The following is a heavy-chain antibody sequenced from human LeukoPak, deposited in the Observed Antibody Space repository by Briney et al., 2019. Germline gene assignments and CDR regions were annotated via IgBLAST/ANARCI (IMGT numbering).Heavy chain of an antibody. Sequence: ASVKVSCKASGYTFNSYGMNWVRQAPGQGLDWMGWINTNTGNPTYAQGFTGRFVFSLDTSVSTAYLQISSLKAEDTAVYYCARGSIGAPHHFDYWGQGTLVTVSS. V-gene: IGHV7-4-1*02. CDR3: ARGSIGAPHHFDY. D-gene: IGHD3-10*01. CDR1: GYTFNSYG. J-gene: IGHJ4*02. CDR2: INTNTGNP.